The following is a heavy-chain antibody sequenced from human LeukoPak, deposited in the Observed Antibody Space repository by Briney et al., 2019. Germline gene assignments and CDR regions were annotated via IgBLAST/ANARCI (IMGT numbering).Heavy chain of an antibody. V-gene: IGHV3-30-3*01. J-gene: IGHJ4*02. CDR3: ARGDAYYYDSSGYPFDY. CDR2: ISYDGSNK. D-gene: IGHD3-22*01. Sequence: PGGSLRLSCAASGFTFGSYAMHWVRQAPGKGLEWVAVISYDGSNKYYADSVKGRFTISRDNSKNTLYLQMNSLRAEDTAVYYCARGDAYYYDSSGYPFDYWGQGTLVTVSS. CDR1: GFTFGSYA.